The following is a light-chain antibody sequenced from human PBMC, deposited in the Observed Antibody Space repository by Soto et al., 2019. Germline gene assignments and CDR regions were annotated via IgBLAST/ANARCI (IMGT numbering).Light chain of an antibody. CDR2: KAS. CDR1: QSIRSR. Sequence: DIQMTQSPSTLSASVGDRATITCRASQSIRSRLAWYQQKPGKAPKLLIYKASSLESGVPSRFSGSGSGTEFTLTISSLQPDDFATYYCQPYNSYPWTFGQGTKVEIK. CDR3: QPYNSYPWT. V-gene: IGKV1-5*03. J-gene: IGKJ1*01.